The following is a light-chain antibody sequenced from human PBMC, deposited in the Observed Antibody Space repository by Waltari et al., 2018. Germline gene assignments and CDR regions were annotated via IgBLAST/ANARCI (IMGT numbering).Light chain of an antibody. CDR1: SSDVGGHNH. CDR2: DVN. V-gene: IGLV2-14*03. Sequence: QSALTQPASVSGTPGESITISCTGTSSDVGGHNHVSWYQHHPGKAPKLIIHDVNKRPSGVSNRCSGSKPDTTASLTISGLQAEDEADYYCNSFTDTASWVFGGGTKLTVL. CDR3: NSFTDTASWV. J-gene: IGLJ3*02.